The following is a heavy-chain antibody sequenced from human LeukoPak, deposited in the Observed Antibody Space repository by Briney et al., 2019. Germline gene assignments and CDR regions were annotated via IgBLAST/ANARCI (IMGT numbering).Heavy chain of an antibody. V-gene: IGHV3-66*01. CDR1: GFTVNNNY. Sequence: GGSLRLSCAASGFTVNNNYMSWVRQAPGKGLEWVSVTYSGGITYYADSVKGRFTISRDNSKNMMYLQMNSLRAEDTAVYYCARDHCSGGTCYSGGYWGQGTLVTVSP. CDR2: TYSGGIT. CDR3: ARDHCSGGTCYSGGY. J-gene: IGHJ4*02. D-gene: IGHD2-15*01.